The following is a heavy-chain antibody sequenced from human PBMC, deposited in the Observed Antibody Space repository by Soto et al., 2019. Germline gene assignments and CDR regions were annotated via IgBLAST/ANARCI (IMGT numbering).Heavy chain of an antibody. J-gene: IGHJ4*02. CDR3: ARDRGYGGNSRAFNY. D-gene: IGHD4-17*01. CDR1: GGSISSYY. V-gene: IGHV4-59*01. Sequence: SETLSLTCTVSGGSISSYYWSWIRQPPGKGLEWIGYIYYSGSTNYNPSLKSRVTISVDTSKNQFSLKLSSVTAADTAVYYCARDRGYGGNSRAFNYWGQGTLVTVSS. CDR2: IYYSGST.